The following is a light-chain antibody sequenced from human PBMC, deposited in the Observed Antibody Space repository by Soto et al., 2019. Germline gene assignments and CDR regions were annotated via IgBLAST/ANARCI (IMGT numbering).Light chain of an antibody. Sequence: EIVLTQSPGTLSLSPGERATLSCRASQSVSSSYLAWYQQKPGQAPRLLIYGASSRATGIPDRFSGSGSGTDFTLTISRLAPEDSAVYYCHPYGTAPSTSGQRTTVAI. V-gene: IGKV3-20*01. CDR1: QSVSSSY. J-gene: IGKJ1*01. CDR2: GAS. CDR3: HPYGTAPST.